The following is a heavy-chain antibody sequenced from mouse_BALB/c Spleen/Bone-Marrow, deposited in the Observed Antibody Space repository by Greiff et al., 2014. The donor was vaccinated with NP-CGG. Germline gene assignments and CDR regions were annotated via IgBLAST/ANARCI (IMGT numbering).Heavy chain of an antibody. CDR1: GFTFSDYY. D-gene: IGHD2-14*01. Sequence: DVHLVESGGGLVKPGGSLKLSCAASGFTFSDYYMYWVRQTPEKRLEWVATISDGSTYTYYPDSVKGRFTISRDNAKNNLYLQMSSPKSEDTALYYCARDRGVQGYAMDYWGQGTSVTVSS. J-gene: IGHJ4*01. V-gene: IGHV5-4*02. CDR3: ARDRGVQGYAMDY. CDR2: ISDGSTYT.